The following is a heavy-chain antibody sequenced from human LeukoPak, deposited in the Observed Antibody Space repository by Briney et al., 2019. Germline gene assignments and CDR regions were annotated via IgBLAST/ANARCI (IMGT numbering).Heavy chain of an antibody. CDR1: GFTFSSYW. J-gene: IGHJ4*02. Sequence: GGSLRLSCAASGFTFSSYWMSWVRQAPGKGLEWVANTKQDGSEKYYVDSVKGRFTISRDNAKNSLYLQMNSLRAEDTAVYYCARRRVLLWFGELLYPPYFDYWGQGTLVTVSS. V-gene: IGHV3-7*03. D-gene: IGHD3-10*01. CDR2: TKQDGSEK. CDR3: ARRRVLLWFGELLYPPYFDY.